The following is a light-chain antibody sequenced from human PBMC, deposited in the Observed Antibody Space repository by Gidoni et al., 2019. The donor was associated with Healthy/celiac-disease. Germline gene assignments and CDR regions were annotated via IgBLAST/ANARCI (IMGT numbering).Light chain of an antibody. CDR2: AAS. V-gene: IGKV1-8*01. Sequence: AIRMTQAPSSFSASTGDRVTITCRARQGISSYLAWYQQKPGKAPKLLIYAASTLQSGVPSRFSGSGSGTDFTLTISCLQSEDFATYYCQQYYSYPLTFXGXTKVEI. CDR3: QQYYSYPLT. CDR1: QGISSY. J-gene: IGKJ4*01.